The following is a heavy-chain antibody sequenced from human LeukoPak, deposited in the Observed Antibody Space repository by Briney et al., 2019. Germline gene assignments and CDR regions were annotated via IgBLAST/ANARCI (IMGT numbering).Heavy chain of an antibody. CDR2: IIPIFGIA. CDR1: GGTFSSYA. D-gene: IGHD6-19*01. CDR3: ARDDGGWSHRGGYFDY. V-gene: IGHV1-69*05. Sequence: SVKVSCKASGGTFSSYAISWVRQAPGQGLEWMGRIIPIFGIAHYAQKFQGRVTITTDESTSTAYMELSSLRSEDTAVDYCARDDGGWSHRGGYFDYWGQGTLVTVPS. J-gene: IGHJ4*02.